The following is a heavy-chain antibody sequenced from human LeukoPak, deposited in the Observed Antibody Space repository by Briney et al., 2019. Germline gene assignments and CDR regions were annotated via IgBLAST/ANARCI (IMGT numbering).Heavy chain of an antibody. CDR3: ATMYSNSLTWSGGNWFDP. V-gene: IGHV3-66*01. J-gene: IGHJ5*02. CDR2: IYSGGST. D-gene: IGHD6-13*01. CDR1: GFTVSSNY. Sequence: GGSLRLSCAASGFTVSSNYMSWVRQAPGKGLEWVSVIYSGGSTYYADSVKGRFTISRDNSKNTLYLQMNSLRAEDTAVCYCATMYSNSLTWSGGNWFDPWGQGTLVTVSS.